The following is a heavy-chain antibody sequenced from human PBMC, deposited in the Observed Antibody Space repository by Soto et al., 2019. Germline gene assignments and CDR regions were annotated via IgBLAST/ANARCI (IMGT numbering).Heavy chain of an antibody. CDR2: IYPGDSDT. CDR1: VYSFTSYW. V-gene: IGHV5-51*01. CDR3: ARLNGGEYSSPYYDILTGYSYYFDY. Sequence: GESLKISWKGSVYSFTSYWIGLVRQMPGKGLELMWIIYPGDSDTRYSPPLQGQVTITADKSISTAYLQWSSLKASDTAMYYCARLNGGEYSSPYYDILTGYSYYFDYWGQGTLVTVSS. J-gene: IGHJ4*02. D-gene: IGHD3-9*01.